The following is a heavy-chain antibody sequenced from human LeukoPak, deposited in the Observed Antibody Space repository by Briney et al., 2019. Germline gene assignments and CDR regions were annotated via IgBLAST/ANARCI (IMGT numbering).Heavy chain of an antibody. D-gene: IGHD2-2*01. J-gene: IGHJ4*02. V-gene: IGHV3-23*01. CDR1: GFTFNNYA. Sequence: GGSLRLSCAASGFTFNNYALTWVRQSPGKGLEWVSGISGSGGTTFYADPVKGRFNISRDNSKNTLYLQMNSLRAEDTAVYYCAREQYRVGVTYIYLDYWGQGTLVSVSS. CDR3: AREQYRVGVTYIYLDY. CDR2: ISGSGGTT.